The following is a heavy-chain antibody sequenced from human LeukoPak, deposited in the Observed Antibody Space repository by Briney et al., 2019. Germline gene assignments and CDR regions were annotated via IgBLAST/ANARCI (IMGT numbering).Heavy chain of an antibody. CDR2: INHSGST. CDR3: ARRSSTSIYQYYYMDV. CDR1: GGSFSGYY. D-gene: IGHD2-2*01. J-gene: IGHJ6*03. Sequence: SETLSLTCAVYGGSFSGYYWSWIRQSPGKGLEWIGEINHSGSTNYNPSLKSRVTISVDTSKNQFSLKVSSVTAADTAVYYCARRSSTSIYQYYYMDVWGKGTTVTVSS. V-gene: IGHV4-34*01.